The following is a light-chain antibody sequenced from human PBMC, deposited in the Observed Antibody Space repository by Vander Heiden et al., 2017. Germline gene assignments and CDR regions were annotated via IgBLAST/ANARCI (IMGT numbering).Light chain of an antibody. J-gene: IGKJ2*01. V-gene: IGKV1-5*03. CDR2: KTS. CDR1: QSTSPW. CDR3: QQYHSDRYT. Sequence: DIQMTQSPSTLSASVGDRVTITCRASQSTSPWLAWYQQTPGKVPKLLIYKTSSVESGVPGRFRGSGSGTEFTRTISSLQPEDFATYYCQQYHSDRYTFGQGTKLE.